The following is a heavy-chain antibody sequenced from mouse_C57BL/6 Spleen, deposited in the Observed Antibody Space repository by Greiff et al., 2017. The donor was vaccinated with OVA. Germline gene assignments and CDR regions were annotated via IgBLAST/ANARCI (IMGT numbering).Heavy chain of an antibody. V-gene: IGHV1-9*01. CDR1: GYTFTGYW. J-gene: IGHJ2*01. Sequence: VQLQQSGAELMKPGASVKLSCKATGYTFTGYWIEWVKQRPGHGLEWIGEIYPGSGSTNYNEKFKGKATFTADTSSNTAYMELSSLTSEDSAIYYCAGSVAALVATRSFDSWGQGTTLTVSS. CDR2: IYPGSGST. D-gene: IGHD1-1*01. CDR3: AGSVAALVATRSFDS.